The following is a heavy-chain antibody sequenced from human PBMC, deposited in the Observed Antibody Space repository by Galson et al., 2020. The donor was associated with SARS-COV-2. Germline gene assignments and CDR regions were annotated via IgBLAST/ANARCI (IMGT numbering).Heavy chain of an antibody. CDR3: ARARQAPHLDY. J-gene: IGHJ4*02. Sequence: ASETLSLTCSVSGGSITTYYWSWVRQPPGKGLEWIGYMYNSGTTNYSPSLKSRVTISMDTSKNQFSLKLTSVTAADSALYFCARARQAPHLDYWGQGILVTVSS. CDR1: GGSITTYY. CDR2: MYNSGTT. V-gene: IGHV4-59*01.